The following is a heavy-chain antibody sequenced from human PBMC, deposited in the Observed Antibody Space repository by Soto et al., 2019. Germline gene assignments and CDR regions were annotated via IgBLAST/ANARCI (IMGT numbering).Heavy chain of an antibody. D-gene: IGHD6-19*01. V-gene: IGHV1-69*13. CDR2: IIPIFGTA. J-gene: IGHJ6*02. Sequence: VKVSCKAARVGFSKVIVSWGLQEPGRGLEWVGGIIPIFGTANYAQKFQGRVTITADESTSTSYMEVNHLRSEDTGVYYCAKVRYSSPMGYYYGMDVWGQGTTVTVSS. CDR1: RVGFSKVI. CDR3: AKVRYSSPMGYYYGMDV.